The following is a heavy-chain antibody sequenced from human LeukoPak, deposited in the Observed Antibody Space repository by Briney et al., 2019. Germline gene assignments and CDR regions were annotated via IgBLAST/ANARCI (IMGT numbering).Heavy chain of an antibody. CDR2: ISGNGAIT. V-gene: IGHV3-23*01. D-gene: IGHD3-22*01. CDR3: ARDPYYYDSSGYYYYYYGMDV. J-gene: IGHJ6*02. Sequence: PGGSLRLSCAASGFTFSTSVMTWVRQSPGKGLEWLAVISGNGAITYHADSVKGRFTISRDNAKNSLYLQMNSLRAEDTAVYYCARDPYYYDSSGYYYYYYGMDVWGQGTTVTVSS. CDR1: GFTFSTSV.